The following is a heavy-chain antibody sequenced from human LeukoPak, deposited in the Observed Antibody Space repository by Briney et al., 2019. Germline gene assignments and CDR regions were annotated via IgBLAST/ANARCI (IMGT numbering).Heavy chain of an antibody. CDR1: XGXFSXYY. D-gene: IGHD2-2*01. CDR3: AREAGVVPAAIYQRLRPYYYYYGMDV. CDR2: INHSGST. J-gene: IGHJ6*02. Sequence: XSXTXXVXXGXFSXYYWSWIRQPPGKGLEWIGEINHSGSTNYNPSLKRRGTISVETSKNHFSLQLSSVPAADTAVYYCAREAGVVPAAIYQRLRPYYYYYGMDVWGQGTTVTVSS. V-gene: IGHV4-34*01.